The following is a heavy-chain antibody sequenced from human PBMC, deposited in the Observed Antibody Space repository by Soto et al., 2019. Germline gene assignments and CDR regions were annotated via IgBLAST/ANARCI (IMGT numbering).Heavy chain of an antibody. V-gene: IGHV3-53*01. Sequence: GGSLTLSCAVSGFTVRTNYMSWVRQAPGKGLEWVSVFESGGSIYYADSVKGRFIISRDYAKNTVYLHMNSLRAADTAVYYCAEAGVTPHFFDYWGQGTLVTVSS. J-gene: IGHJ4*02. CDR2: FESGGSI. CDR1: GFTVRTNY. CDR3: AEAGVTPHFFDY. D-gene: IGHD2-15*01.